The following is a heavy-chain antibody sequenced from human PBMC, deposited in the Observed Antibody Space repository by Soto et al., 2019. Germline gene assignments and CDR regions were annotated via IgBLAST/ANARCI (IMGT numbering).Heavy chain of an antibody. CDR1: GYTLTELS. J-gene: IGHJ5*02. Sequence: ASVKVSCTVSGYTLTELSMHWVRQAPGKGLEWMGGFDPEDGETIYAQKFQGRVTITRDMSTSTTYMELDSLISEDTAVYYCAADREPTDPYKWVDPWGQGTLVTVSS. CDR3: AADREPTDPYKWVDP. D-gene: IGHD1-1*01. CDR2: FDPEDGET. V-gene: IGHV1-24*01.